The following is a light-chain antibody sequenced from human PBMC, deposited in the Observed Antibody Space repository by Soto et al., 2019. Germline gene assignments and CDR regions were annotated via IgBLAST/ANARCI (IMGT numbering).Light chain of an antibody. Sequence: DIQMTQSPSTLSASVGDRVTITCRASQSISGWLAWYQQKPGKAPKLLIYKASSLESGVPSRFSSSGSGTEFTLTISSLQPDDFAPYYCQQYNTYSWTFGQGTKVEIK. CDR1: QSISGW. J-gene: IGKJ1*01. CDR2: KAS. V-gene: IGKV1-5*03. CDR3: QQYNTYSWT.